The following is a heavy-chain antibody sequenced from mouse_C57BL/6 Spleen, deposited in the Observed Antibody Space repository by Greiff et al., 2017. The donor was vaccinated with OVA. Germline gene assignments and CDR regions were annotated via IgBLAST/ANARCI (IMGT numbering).Heavy chain of an antibody. CDR2: IDPNSGGT. CDR3: ARIDYGRGTDAMDY. CDR1: GYTFTSYW. Sequence: VQLQQPGAELVKPGASVKLSCKASGYTFTSYWMHWVKQRPGRGLEWIGRIDPNSGGTKYNEKFKSKATLTVDKPSSTAYMQRSSLTSEDSAVYYCARIDYGRGTDAMDYWGQGTSVTVSS. D-gene: IGHD1-1*01. V-gene: IGHV1-72*01. J-gene: IGHJ4*01.